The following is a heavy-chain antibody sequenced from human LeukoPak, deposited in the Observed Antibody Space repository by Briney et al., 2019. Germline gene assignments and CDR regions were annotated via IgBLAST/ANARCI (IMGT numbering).Heavy chain of an antibody. CDR2: ISYDGSNK. D-gene: IGHD3-22*01. V-gene: IGHV3-30-3*01. CDR3: ATEYTYYYDSSGYYGGELGY. Sequence: GGSLRLSCAASGFTFSSYAMHWVRQAPGKGLEWVAVISYDGSNKYYADSVKGRFTISRDNSKNTLYLQMNSLRAEDTAVYYCATEYTYYYDSSGYYGGELGYWGQGTLVTVSS. CDR1: GFTFSSYA. J-gene: IGHJ4*02.